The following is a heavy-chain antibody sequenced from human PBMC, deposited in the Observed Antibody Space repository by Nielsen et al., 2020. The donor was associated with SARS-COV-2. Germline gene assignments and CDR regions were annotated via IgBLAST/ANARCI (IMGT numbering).Heavy chain of an antibody. CDR2: IDPSDSYT. CDR3: ARQKGYDILTGYYPLDY. Sequence: GESLKISCKGSGYIFTDFWIAWVRQMPGKGLEWMGRIDPSDSYTNYSPSFQGHVTISADKSISTAYLQWSSLKASDTAMYYCARQKGYDILTGYYPLDYWGQGTLVTVSS. D-gene: IGHD3-9*01. J-gene: IGHJ4*02. V-gene: IGHV5-10-1*01. CDR1: GYIFTDFW.